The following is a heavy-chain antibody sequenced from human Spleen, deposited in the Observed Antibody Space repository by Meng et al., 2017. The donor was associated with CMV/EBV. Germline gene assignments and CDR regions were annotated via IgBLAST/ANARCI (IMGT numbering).Heavy chain of an antibody. J-gene: IGHJ4*02. CDR1: GYDFTNYW. CDR3: ARYHDSSGYYYRPFDY. D-gene: IGHD3-22*01. CDR2: ICPVDSDI. Sequence: GESLKISCKGSGYDFTNYWIGWVRQMPGKGLEWMGIICPVDSDIRYSPSFQGQVTISADKSINTAYLQWSSLKASDTAMYYCARYHDSSGYYYRPFDYWGQGTLVTVSS. V-gene: IGHV5-51*01.